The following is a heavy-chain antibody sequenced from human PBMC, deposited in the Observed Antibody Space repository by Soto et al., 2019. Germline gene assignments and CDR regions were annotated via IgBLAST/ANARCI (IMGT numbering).Heavy chain of an antibody. D-gene: IGHD2-2*01. CDR1: GFTFSSYA. CDR2: ISHDGSNK. J-gene: IGHJ4*02. V-gene: IGHV3-30-3*01. CDR3: GRCSSTSCHLGADY. Sequence: QVQLVESGGGVVQPGRSLRLFCAASGFTFSSYAMHWVHQAPGKGLEWVALISHDGSNKYYADSVKGRFTISRDNSKNTLYLQMNSLRTEDTSVYYCGRCSSTSCHLGADYWGQGTLFTVSS.